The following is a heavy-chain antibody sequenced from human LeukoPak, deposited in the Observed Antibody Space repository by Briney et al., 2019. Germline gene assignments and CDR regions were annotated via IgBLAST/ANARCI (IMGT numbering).Heavy chain of an antibody. Sequence: SETLSLTCTVSGGSISSSAYYWGWIRQPPGKGLEWIGSIYFSGTTHYNPSLKSRVTISVDTSKNQFSLKLNSATAADTSVYYCARHGNRFTVTFFDYWGQGALVTVSS. CDR1: GGSISSSAYY. CDR2: IYFSGTT. D-gene: IGHD4-17*01. J-gene: IGHJ4*02. V-gene: IGHV4-39*01. CDR3: ARHGNRFTVTFFDY.